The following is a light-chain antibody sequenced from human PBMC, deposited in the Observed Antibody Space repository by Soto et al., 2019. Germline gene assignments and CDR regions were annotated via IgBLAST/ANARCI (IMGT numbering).Light chain of an antibody. V-gene: IGLV1-40*01. CDR1: SSNIGAGYD. CDR3: QSYDSSLSGCVV. J-gene: IGLJ2*01. CDR2: GNS. Sequence: QSVLPQPPSVSGAPGQRVTISCTGSSSNIGAGYDVHWYQQLPGTAPKLLIYGNSNRPSGVPDRFSGSKSGTSASLAITGLQAEDEAYYYCQSYDSSLSGCVVFGGGTKVTVL.